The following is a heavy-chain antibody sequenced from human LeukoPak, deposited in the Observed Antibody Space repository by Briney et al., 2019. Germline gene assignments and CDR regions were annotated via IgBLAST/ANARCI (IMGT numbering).Heavy chain of an antibody. CDR1: GFTFSSYG. V-gene: IGHV3-30*02. CDR3: AGGNRVYYFDY. Sequence: GGSLRLSCAASGFTFSSYGMHWVREAPDKGLEWVAFIWHDGGTKYYADSVKGRFTISRDNSKNTLYLQMNSLRAEDTAVYYCAGGNRVYYFDYWGQGTLVTVSS. D-gene: IGHD4-23*01. J-gene: IGHJ4*02. CDR2: IWHDGGTK.